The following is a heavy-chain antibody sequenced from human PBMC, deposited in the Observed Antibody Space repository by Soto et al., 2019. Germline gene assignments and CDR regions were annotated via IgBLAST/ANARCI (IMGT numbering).Heavy chain of an antibody. CDR2: ISYDGSNK. V-gene: IGHV3-30-3*01. CDR3: VRDTSLYSSGWHNRHFDY. D-gene: IGHD6-19*01. CDR1: GFTFSSYA. Sequence: QVQLVESGGGVVQPGRSLRLSCAASGFTFSSYAMHWVRQAPGKGLEWVAVISYDGSNKYYADSVRGRFTISRDNSKTLYLQMNTLRGEDTALYYCVRDTSLYSSGWHNRHFDYWGQGTLVTVSS. J-gene: IGHJ4*02.